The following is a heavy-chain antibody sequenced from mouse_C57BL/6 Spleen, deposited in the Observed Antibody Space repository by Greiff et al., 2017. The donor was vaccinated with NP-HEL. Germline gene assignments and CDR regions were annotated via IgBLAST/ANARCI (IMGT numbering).Heavy chain of an antibody. V-gene: IGHV3-6*01. Sequence: VQLKESGPGLVKPSQSLSLTCSVTGYSITSGYYWNWIRQFPGNKLEWMGYISYDGSNNYNPSLKNRISITRDTSKNQFFLKLNSVTTEDTATYYCAREDYDYYFDYWGQGTTLTVSS. CDR2: ISYDGSN. J-gene: IGHJ2*01. CDR1: GYSITSGYY. D-gene: IGHD2-4*01. CDR3: AREDYDYYFDY.